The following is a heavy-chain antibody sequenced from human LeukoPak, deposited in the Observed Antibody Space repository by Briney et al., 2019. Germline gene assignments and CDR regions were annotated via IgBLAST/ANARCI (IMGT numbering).Heavy chain of an antibody. V-gene: IGHV4-39*01. J-gene: IGHJ6*02. CDR2: IYYSGST. D-gene: IGHD4-23*01. CDR3: ARWLRGYGGRYYGMDV. CDR1: GGSISSSSYY. Sequence: SETLSLTCTVSGGSISSSSYYWGWIRQPPGEGLEWIASIYYSGSTYYNPSFKSRVTISVDTSKNQFFLKLNSVTAADTAVYYCARWLRGYGGRYYGMDVWGQGTTVTVSS.